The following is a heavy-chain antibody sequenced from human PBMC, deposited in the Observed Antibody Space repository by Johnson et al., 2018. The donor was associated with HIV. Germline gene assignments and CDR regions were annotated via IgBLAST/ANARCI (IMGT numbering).Heavy chain of an antibody. J-gene: IGHJ3*02. CDR2: ISYDGSNK. V-gene: IGHV3-30-3*01. CDR1: GFTVSSNY. Sequence: QVQLVESGGGVVQPGGSLRLSCAASGFTVSSNYMSWVRQAPGKGLEWVAVISYDGSNKYYADSVKGRFTISRDNSKNTLYLQMNSLRAEDTAGYYCASSAPGLLPNDAFDIWGQGTMVTVSS. D-gene: IGHD2-15*01. CDR3: ASSAPGLLPNDAFDI.